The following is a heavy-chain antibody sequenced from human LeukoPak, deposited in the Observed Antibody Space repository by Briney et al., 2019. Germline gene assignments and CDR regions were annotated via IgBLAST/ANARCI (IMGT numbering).Heavy chain of an antibody. Sequence: GGSLRLSCAASGFTFSSYAMHWVRQAPGKGPEWVAVISYDGSNKYYADSVKGRFTISRDNSKNTLYLQMNSLRAEDTAVYYCARINTAIGAFDIWGQGTMVTVSS. J-gene: IGHJ3*02. CDR2: ISYDGSNK. CDR3: ARINTAIGAFDI. D-gene: IGHD5-18*01. V-gene: IGHV3-30-3*01. CDR1: GFTFSSYA.